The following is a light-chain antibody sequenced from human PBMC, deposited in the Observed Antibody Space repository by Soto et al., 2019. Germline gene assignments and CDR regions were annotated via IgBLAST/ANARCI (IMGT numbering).Light chain of an antibody. CDR2: DAS. Sequence: EIVLTQSPASLSLSPGERGTLSCRASQSVSSDLAWYQQKPGQAPSLLIYDASNRATGIPARFSGSGSGTDFTLTISSPEPEDSAVYYCQHRSNWPLTFGGGTKVEIK. CDR3: QHRSNWPLT. CDR1: QSVSSD. V-gene: IGKV3-11*01. J-gene: IGKJ4*01.